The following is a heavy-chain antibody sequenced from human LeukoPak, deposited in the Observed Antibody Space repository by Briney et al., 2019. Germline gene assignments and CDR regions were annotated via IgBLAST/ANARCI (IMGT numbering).Heavy chain of an antibody. CDR1: GYRFNSYY. CDR2: IDPSGGST. D-gene: IGHD1-26*01. V-gene: IGHV1-46*02. J-gene: IGHJ4*02. Sequence: ASVKVSCKASGYRFNSYYMHWVRQAPGQGLEWMGIIDPSGGSTSCAQKFQGRVTMTRDTSTSTVYMELSSLTSEDTAVYYCATEGVGSTSSSSPDYWGQGTLVTVSS. CDR3: ATEGVGSTSSSSPDY.